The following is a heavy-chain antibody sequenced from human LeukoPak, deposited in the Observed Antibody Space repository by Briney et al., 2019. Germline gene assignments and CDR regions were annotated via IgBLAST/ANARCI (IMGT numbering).Heavy chain of an antibody. CDR1: GGSFSGYY. Sequence: PSETLSLTCAVYGGSFSGYYWSWLRQPPGKGLEWIGEINHSGSTNYNPSLKSRVTISVDTSKNQFSLKLSSVTAADTAVYYCARYVVVAAVYRYFDLWGRGTLVTVSS. CDR3: ARYVVVAAVYRYFDL. D-gene: IGHD2-15*01. J-gene: IGHJ2*01. CDR2: INHSGST. V-gene: IGHV4-34*01.